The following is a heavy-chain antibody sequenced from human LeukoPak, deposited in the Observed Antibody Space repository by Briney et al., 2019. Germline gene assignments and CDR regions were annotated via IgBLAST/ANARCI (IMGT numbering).Heavy chain of an antibody. CDR3: AREGGIVAAGHFDY. Sequence: PSETLSLTCTVSGGSISSSSYYWGWIRQPPGKGLEWIGSIYYSGSTYYNPSLKSRVTISVDTSKNQFSLKLSSVTAADTAVYYCAREGGIVAAGHFDYWGQGTLVTVSS. CDR2: IYYSGST. V-gene: IGHV4-39*07. D-gene: IGHD6-13*01. CDR1: GGSISSSSYY. J-gene: IGHJ4*02.